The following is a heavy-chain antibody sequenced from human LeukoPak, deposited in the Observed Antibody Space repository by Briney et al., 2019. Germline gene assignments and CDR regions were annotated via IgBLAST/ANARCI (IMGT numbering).Heavy chain of an antibody. CDR2: IYYSGTT. CDR3: VRDPGREFLLV. CDR1: GGPIYTSSYY. V-gene: IGHV4-39*07. Sequence: PSETLSLTCTVSGGPIYTSSYYWGWIRQTPGKGLEWIGHIYYSGTTFYTPSLQSRVTISVDTSKNESSLKLNSVTAADTAVYYCVRDPGREFLLVWGQGILVTVSS. D-gene: IGHD3-10*01. J-gene: IGHJ4*02.